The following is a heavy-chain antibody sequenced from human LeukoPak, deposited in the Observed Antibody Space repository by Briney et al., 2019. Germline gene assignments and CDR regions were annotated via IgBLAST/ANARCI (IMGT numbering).Heavy chain of an antibody. CDR1: AYDFTGYH. CDR3: AKDRDGADRIIL. J-gene: IGHJ4*02. V-gene: IGHV1-2*06. Sequence: ASVKVSCKVVAYDFTGYHIHWVRLAPGQGPEWMGRLNPNTGHAVYAFKFQGRVTITRDTSSNTAYMEVTRRTSDDTALYYCAKDRDGADRIILWGQGTLVTVSS. D-gene: IGHD5-24*01. CDR2: LNPNTGHA.